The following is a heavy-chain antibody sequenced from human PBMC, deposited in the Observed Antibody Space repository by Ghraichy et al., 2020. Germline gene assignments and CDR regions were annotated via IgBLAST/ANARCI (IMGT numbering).Heavy chain of an antibody. D-gene: IGHD4-17*01. CDR1: GYTLTELS. CDR3: ATRVLYGDSSHNEFEYYFDY. Sequence: ASVKVSCKVSGYTLTELSMHWVRQAPGKGLEWMGGFDPEDGETIYAQKFQGRVTMTEDTSTDTAYMELSSLRSEDTAVYYCATRVLYGDSSHNEFEYYFDYWGQGTLVTVSS. CDR2: FDPEDGET. J-gene: IGHJ4*02. V-gene: IGHV1-24*01.